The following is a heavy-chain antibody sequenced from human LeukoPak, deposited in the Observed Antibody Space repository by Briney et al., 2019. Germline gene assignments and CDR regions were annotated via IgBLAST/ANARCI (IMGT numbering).Heavy chain of an antibody. D-gene: IGHD5-18*01. CDR1: GGTFSSYA. CDR2: FIPIFGTA. J-gene: IGHJ4*02. Sequence: GASVKVSCKASGGTFSSYAISWVRQAPGQGLEWMGGFIPIFGTANYAQKFQGRVTITADKSTSTAYMELSSLRSEDTAVYYCARDRGYSYGPGDYWGEGTLSPSPQ. V-gene: IGHV1-69*06. CDR3: ARDRGYSYGPGDY.